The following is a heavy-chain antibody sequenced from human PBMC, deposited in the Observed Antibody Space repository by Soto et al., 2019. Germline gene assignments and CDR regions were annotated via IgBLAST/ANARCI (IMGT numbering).Heavy chain of an antibody. V-gene: IGHV3-33*08. CDR3: ARERPSHYYYYGMDV. CDR1: GFTFSSYG. Sequence: QVQLVESGGGVVQPGRSLRLSCAASGFTFSSYGMHWVRQAPGKGLEWVAVIWYDGSNKYYADSVKGRFTISRDNSKNTLYLQINSLRAEDTAVYYCARERPSHYYYYGMDVWGQGTTVTVSS. J-gene: IGHJ6*02. CDR2: IWYDGSNK.